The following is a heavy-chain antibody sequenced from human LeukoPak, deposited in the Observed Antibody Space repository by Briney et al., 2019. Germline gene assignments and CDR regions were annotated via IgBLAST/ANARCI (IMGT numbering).Heavy chain of an antibody. V-gene: IGHV3-21*01. D-gene: IGHD1-14*01. CDR1: GFTFSSYS. CDR3: ARDPTFPESVFDY. J-gene: IGHJ4*02. CDR2: ISSSSSYI. Sequence: GSLRLSCAASGFTFSSYSMNWVRQAPGKGLEWVSSISSSSSYIYYADSVKGRFTISRDNAKNSLYLQMNSLRAEDTAVYYCARDPTFPESVFDYWGQGTLVTVSS.